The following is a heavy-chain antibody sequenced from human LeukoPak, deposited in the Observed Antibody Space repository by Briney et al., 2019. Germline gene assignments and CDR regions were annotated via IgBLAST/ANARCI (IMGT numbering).Heavy chain of an antibody. D-gene: IGHD7-27*01. J-gene: IGHJ6*02. V-gene: IGHV5-51*01. Sequence: GESLKISCKGSGYSFPSYWIAWVRQTPGKGLEWVGMIFPGDSDTRYSPSFRGQVTISADRSINTAHLQWASLRASDTAMYYCARVSTGADMYFFYGMDVWGQGTTVSVSS. CDR2: IFPGDSDT. CDR3: ARVSTGADMYFFYGMDV. CDR1: GYSFPSYW.